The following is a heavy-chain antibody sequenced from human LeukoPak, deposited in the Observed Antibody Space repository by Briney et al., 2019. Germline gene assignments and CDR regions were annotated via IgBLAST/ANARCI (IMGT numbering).Heavy chain of an antibody. CDR2: IYYSGST. D-gene: IGHD5-18*01. V-gene: IGHV4-39*07. CDR3: ARDRGYSYAPYYMDV. Sequence: PSETLSLTCTVSGGSISSSSYYWGWIRQPPGKGLEWIGSIYYSGSTYYNPSLKSRVTISVDTSKNQFSLKLSSVTAADTAVYYCARDRGYSYAPYYMDVWGKGTTVTISS. J-gene: IGHJ6*03. CDR1: GGSISSSSYY.